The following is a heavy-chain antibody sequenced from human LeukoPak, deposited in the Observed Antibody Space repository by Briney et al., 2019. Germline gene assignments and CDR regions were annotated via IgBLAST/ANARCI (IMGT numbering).Heavy chain of an antibody. V-gene: IGHV3-30*18. CDR1: GFTFSSYG. CDR2: ISYDGSNK. J-gene: IGHJ4*02. Sequence: GGSLRLSCAVSGFTFSSYGMHWVRQAPGKGLEWVTVISYDGSNKYYADSVKGRFTISRDNSKNTLYLQMNSLRAEDTAVYYCAKAPVDGGYYDSSGYLACYFDYWGQGTLVTVSS. D-gene: IGHD3-22*01. CDR3: AKAPVDGGYYDSSGYLACYFDY.